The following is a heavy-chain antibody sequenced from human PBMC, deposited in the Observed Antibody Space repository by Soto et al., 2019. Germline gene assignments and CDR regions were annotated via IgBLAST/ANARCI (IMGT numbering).Heavy chain of an antibody. D-gene: IGHD3-22*01. J-gene: IGHJ4*02. V-gene: IGHV5-51*01. CDR2: IYPGDSDT. CDR1: GYSFTSYW. Sequence: PGESLKISCKGSGYSFTSYWIGWVRQMPGKGLEWMGIIYPGDSDTRYSPSFQGQVTISADKSISTAYLQWSSLKASDTAMYYCARNKDYYDSSGYYYGFDYWGQGTLVTVSS. CDR3: ARNKDYYDSSGYYYGFDY.